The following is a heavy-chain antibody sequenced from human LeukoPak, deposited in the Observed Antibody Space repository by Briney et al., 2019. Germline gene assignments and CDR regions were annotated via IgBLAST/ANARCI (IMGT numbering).Heavy chain of an antibody. D-gene: IGHD6-13*01. Sequence: GGSLRLSCAASGFTFSSYSMNWVRQAPGKGLEWVSSISSSSSYIYYAGSVKGRFTISRDNAKNSLYLQMNSLRAEDTAVYYCARDPGTDSSSWLPPVRWGQGTLVTVSS. J-gene: IGHJ4*02. V-gene: IGHV3-21*01. CDR3: ARDPGTDSSSWLPPVR. CDR1: GFTFSSYS. CDR2: ISSSSSYI.